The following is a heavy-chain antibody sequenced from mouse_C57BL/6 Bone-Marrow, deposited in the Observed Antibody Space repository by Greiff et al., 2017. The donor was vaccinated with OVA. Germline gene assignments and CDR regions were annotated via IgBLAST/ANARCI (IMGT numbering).Heavy chain of an antibody. Sequence: EVQLQQSGPELVKPGASVKMSCKASGYTFTDYNMHWVKQSHGQSLEWIGYINPNNGGTSYNQKFKGKATLTVNKSSSTAYMELRSLTSEESAVYYGARGIYDGYPLCAYWGQGTLVTVSA. J-gene: IGHJ3*01. CDR3: ARGIYDGYPLCAY. CDR2: INPNNGGT. D-gene: IGHD2-3*01. V-gene: IGHV1-22*01. CDR1: GYTFTDYN.